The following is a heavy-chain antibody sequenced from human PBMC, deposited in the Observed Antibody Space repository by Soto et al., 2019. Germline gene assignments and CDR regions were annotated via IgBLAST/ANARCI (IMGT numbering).Heavy chain of an antibody. Sequence: SGTLSLTCAVYGGSFSGYYWSWIRQPPGKGLEWIGEINHSGSTNDNPSLKSRVTISVDTSKNQFSLKLSSVTAADTAVYYCAREEVARMDRCFDSWGQGILVTVSS. CDR2: INHSGST. V-gene: IGHV4-34*01. CDR1: GGSFSGYY. D-gene: IGHD2-21*01. J-gene: IGHJ5*01. CDR3: AREEVARMDRCFDS.